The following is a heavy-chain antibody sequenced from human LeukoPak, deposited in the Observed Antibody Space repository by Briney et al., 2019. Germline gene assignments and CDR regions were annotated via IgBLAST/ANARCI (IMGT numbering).Heavy chain of an antibody. Sequence: GGSLRLSCAASGFTFSSYGMSWVRQAPGKGLKWVSTISGSDGGTYYADSVKGRFTISRDNSKNTLYLQMNSLRAEDTAIYYCAKDHLCSAGNCYLDYWGQGTPVIVSS. CDR1: GFTFSSYG. D-gene: IGHD2-15*01. J-gene: IGHJ4*02. CDR2: ISGSDGGT. V-gene: IGHV3-23*01. CDR3: AKDHLCSAGNCYLDY.